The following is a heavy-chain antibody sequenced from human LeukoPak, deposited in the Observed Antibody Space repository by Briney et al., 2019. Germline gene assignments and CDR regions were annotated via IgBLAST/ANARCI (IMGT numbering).Heavy chain of an antibody. J-gene: IGHJ4*02. CDR3: AREEWRYYYDSSGLFDY. CDR2: VSVYNGNT. V-gene: IGHV1-18*01. Sequence: GASVKVSRKASGYTFTSYGISWVRQAPGQGREWMGWVSVYNGNTSYAQKLQGRVTMTTDTSTSTAYMELRSLRSDYTAVYYCAREEWRYYYDSSGLFDYWGQGTLVTVSS. CDR1: GYTFTSYG. D-gene: IGHD3-22*01.